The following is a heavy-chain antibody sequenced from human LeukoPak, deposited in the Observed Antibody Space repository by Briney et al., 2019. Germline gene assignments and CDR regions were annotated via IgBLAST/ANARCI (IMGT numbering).Heavy chain of an antibody. J-gene: IGHJ4*02. D-gene: IGHD6-19*01. Sequence: QPGGSLRLSCAASGFTLSSYWMSWVRQAPGKGLEWVANIKEDGSEKYYVDSVKGRVTLSRDNAKNSLSLQMNSLTADDTAVYFCAVGRDIRVAGPGGYFDYWGQGTLVAVSS. CDR3: AVGRDIRVAGPGGYFDY. CDR2: IKEDGSEK. V-gene: IGHV3-7*03. CDR1: GFTLSSYW.